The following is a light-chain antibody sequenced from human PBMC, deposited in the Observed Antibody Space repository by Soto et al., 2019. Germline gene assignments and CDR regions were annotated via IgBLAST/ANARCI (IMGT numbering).Light chain of an antibody. V-gene: IGKV3-15*01. J-gene: IGKJ4*02. Sequence: EIVMTQSPATLSVSPGERATLSCRASQSVSNYLAWYQQKPGQAPRLLIYGSSTRQTGIPARFSGSGSGTEFTLTISSLQSEDFAVYYCQQYNNGPLTFGGGTKVEIK. CDR3: QQYNNGPLT. CDR2: GSS. CDR1: QSVSNY.